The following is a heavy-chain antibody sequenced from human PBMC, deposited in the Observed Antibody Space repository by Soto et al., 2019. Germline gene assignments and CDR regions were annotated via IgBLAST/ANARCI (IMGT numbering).Heavy chain of an antibody. CDR3: ALPSCGGDCYSPCDY. V-gene: IGHV3-23*01. CDR1: GFGLSTYA. J-gene: IGHJ4*02. D-gene: IGHD2-21*02. Sequence: ELQLLESGGGFVQPGGSLRLSCTASGFGLSTYAISWVRQATGKGLEWVSVISANSGNTDYADSVKGRFTISRDKSDNTVFLQTHRLRAEDTAVYYCALPSCGGDCYSPCDYWGQGTLVTVSS. CDR2: ISANSGNT.